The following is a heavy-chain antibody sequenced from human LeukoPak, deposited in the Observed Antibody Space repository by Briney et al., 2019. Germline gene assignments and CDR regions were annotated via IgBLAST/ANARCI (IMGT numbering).Heavy chain of an antibody. CDR2: IYYSGST. CDR3: ARAVATPEGGVEFDY. V-gene: IGHV4-39*07. CDR1: GGSISSGGYY. Sequence: SETLSLTCTVSGGSISSGGYYWSWIRQPPGKGLEWIGSIYYSGSTYYNPSLKSRVTISVDTSKNQFSLKLSSVTAADTAVYYCARAVATPEGGVEFDYWGQGTLVTVSS. D-gene: IGHD5-12*01. J-gene: IGHJ4*02.